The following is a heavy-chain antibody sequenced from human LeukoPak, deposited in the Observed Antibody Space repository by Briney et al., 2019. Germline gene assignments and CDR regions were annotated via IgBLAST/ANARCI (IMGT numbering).Heavy chain of an antibody. J-gene: IGHJ4*02. D-gene: IGHD1-26*01. CDR3: AKYRAGATDY. Sequence: SETLSLTCTVSGGSISSSSYYWGWIRQPPGKGLEWIGSIYYSGSTYYNPSLKSRITMSVDTSKNQFSLKLSSVTAADTAVYYCAKYRAGATDYWGQGTLVAVSS. CDR2: IYYSGST. V-gene: IGHV4-39*07. CDR1: GGSISSSSYY.